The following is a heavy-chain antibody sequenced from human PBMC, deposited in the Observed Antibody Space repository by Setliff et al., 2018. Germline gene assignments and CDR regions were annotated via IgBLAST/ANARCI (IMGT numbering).Heavy chain of an antibody. D-gene: IGHD1-26*01. J-gene: IGHJ4*02. Sequence: GGSLRLSCAASGLPVSGNYMSWVRQAPGKGPEWVSIIYSDGRTSYADSVKGRFLISRDNSKNTLYLQMSSLRAEDTAVYYCARGIVAPSRWDYFDYWGQGTLVTVSS. CDR2: IYSDGRT. CDR1: GLPVSGNY. CDR3: ARGIVAPSRWDYFDY. V-gene: IGHV3-66*01.